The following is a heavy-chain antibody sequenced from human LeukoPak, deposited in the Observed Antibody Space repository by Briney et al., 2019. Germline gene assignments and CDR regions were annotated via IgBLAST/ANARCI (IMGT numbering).Heavy chain of an antibody. V-gene: IGHV3-64D*06. CDR3: VKDLLGIVDY. D-gene: IGHD7-27*01. CDR1: GFTCSTYA. Sequence: PGGSLRLSCSASGFTCSTYARHWVRQAPGKGLEYVSTISSNGGSTYYADSVKGRFTISRDNSKNTLYLQMSSLRPEDTAVYYCVKDLLGIVDYWGQGTLVTVSS. J-gene: IGHJ4*02. CDR2: ISSNGGST.